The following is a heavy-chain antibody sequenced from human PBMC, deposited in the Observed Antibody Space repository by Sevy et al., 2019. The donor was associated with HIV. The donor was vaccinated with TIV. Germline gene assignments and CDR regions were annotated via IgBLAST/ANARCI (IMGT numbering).Heavy chain of an antibody. V-gene: IGHV4-30-4*01. CDR2: ISYSGSA. Sequence: SETLSLTCRVSGGSITSGDYYWSWVRQPPGKGLEWIGYISYSGSANNSPSLKSRISISVDTSRNQFSLKMSSVTAADTAVYYCARVPYDDYVNWLDPWGQGTLVTVSS. J-gene: IGHJ5*02. D-gene: IGHD4-17*01. CDR1: GGSITSGDYY. CDR3: ARVPYDDYVNWLDP.